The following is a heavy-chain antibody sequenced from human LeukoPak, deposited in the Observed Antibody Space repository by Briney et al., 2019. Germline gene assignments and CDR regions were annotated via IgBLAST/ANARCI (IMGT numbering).Heavy chain of an antibody. Sequence: GRSLRLSCAASGFTFDDYAMHWVRQAPGKCLEWVSGISWNSGSIVYADSVKGRFNISRVNAKNFLYLQMNSLRAEDTALYYCPKEAYDILTGSYYFDYWGQXTLVTVSS. CDR2: ISWNSGSI. CDR1: GFTFDDYA. D-gene: IGHD3-9*01. V-gene: IGHV3-9*01. J-gene: IGHJ4*02. CDR3: PKEAYDILTGSYYFDY.